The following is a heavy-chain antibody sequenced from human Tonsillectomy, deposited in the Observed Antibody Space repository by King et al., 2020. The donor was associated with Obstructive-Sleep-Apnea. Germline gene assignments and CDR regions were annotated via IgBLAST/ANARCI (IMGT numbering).Heavy chain of an antibody. CDR1: GYSFTSYW. CDR3: ARRERLERQFGDYYYYGMDV. CDR2: IYPGDSDT. Sequence: VQLVESGAEVKKPGESLKISCKGSGYSFTSYWIGWVRQMPGKGLEWMGIIYPGDSDTRYSPSFQGQVTISADKSISTAYLQWSSLKASDTAMYYCARRERLERQFGDYYYYGMDVWGQGTTVTVSS. D-gene: IGHD1-1*01. J-gene: IGHJ6*02. V-gene: IGHV5-51*01.